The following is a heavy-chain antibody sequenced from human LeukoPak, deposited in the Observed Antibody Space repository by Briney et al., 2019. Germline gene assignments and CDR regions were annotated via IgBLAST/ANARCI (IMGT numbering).Heavy chain of an antibody. CDR2: ISSNGGST. D-gene: IGHD6-19*01. Sequence: PGGSLRLSCSASGFTFSSYAMHWVRQAPGKGLEYVSAISSNGGSTYYADSVKGRFTISRDNSKNTLYLQMSSLRAEDTAVYYCVEATSGRLIDYYYGMDVWGKGTTVTVSS. CDR3: VEATSGRLIDYYYGMDV. CDR1: GFTFSSYA. V-gene: IGHV3-64D*06. J-gene: IGHJ6*04.